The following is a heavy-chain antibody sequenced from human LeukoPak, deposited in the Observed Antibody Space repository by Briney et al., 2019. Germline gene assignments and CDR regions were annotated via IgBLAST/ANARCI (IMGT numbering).Heavy chain of an antibody. Sequence: AGGSLRLSCAASGFTFSSYGMSWVRQAPGKGLEWVSAISGSGGSTYYADSVKGRFTISRDNSKNTLYLQMNSLRAEDTAVYYCARKDGDGYNFFYYYYMDVWGKGTTVTVSS. CDR3: ARKDGDGYNFFYYYYMDV. CDR2: ISGSGGST. D-gene: IGHD5-24*01. CDR1: GFTFSSYG. J-gene: IGHJ6*03. V-gene: IGHV3-23*01.